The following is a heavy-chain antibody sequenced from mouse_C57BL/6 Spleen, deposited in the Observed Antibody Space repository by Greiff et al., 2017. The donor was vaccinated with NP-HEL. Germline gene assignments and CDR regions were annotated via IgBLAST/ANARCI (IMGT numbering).Heavy chain of an antibody. CDR1: GFSFNTYA. J-gene: IGHJ3*01. V-gene: IGHV10-1*01. D-gene: IGHD2-12*01. CDR3: VRHISYDASFAY. CDR2: IRSKSNNYAT. Sequence: EVQGVESGGGLVQPKGSLKLSCAASGFSFNTYAMNWVRQAPGKGLEWVARIRSKSNNYATYYADSVKDRFTISRDDSESMLYLQMNNLKTEDTAMYYCVRHISYDASFAYWGQGTLVTVSA.